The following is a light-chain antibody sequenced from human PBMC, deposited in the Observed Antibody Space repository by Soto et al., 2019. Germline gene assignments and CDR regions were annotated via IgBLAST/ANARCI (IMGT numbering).Light chain of an antibody. CDR3: QQRSNWPSIT. CDR1: QSVRNSL. Sequence: EIVFTQSPGTLSLSPGERATLSCRASQSVRNSLLAWYQKKPGQAPRLLIYDASNRATGIPARFSGSGSGTDFTLTINSLETEDSAAYYCQQRSNWPSITFGQGTRLEIK. J-gene: IGKJ5*01. CDR2: DAS. V-gene: IGKV3-11*01.